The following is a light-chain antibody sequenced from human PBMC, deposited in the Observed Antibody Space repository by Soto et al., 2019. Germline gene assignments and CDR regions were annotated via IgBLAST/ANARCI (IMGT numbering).Light chain of an antibody. J-gene: IGLJ2*01. V-gene: IGLV4-69*01. CDR2: VNSDGSH. Sequence: QLVLTQSPSASASLGASVKLTCTLSSGHSNYAIAWHQQQPGKGPRYLMKVNSDGSHNKGDGIPDRFSGSSSGAERYLTISSLQSEDEADYYCQTWGTSIVVFGGGTKVTVL. CDR1: SGHSNYA. CDR3: QTWGTSIVV.